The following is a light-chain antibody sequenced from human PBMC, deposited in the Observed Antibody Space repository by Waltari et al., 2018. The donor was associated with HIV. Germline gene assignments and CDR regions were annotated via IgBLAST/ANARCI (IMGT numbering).Light chain of an antibody. CDR3: QVWESSSDHVV. Sequence: SYVLTQSPSVSVALGQTASIAWGGTNLGSKSGHWYQQKPGQAPALVIYDDRDRPSGIPERFSGANSGHTATLSIGRVEAGDEADYYCQVWESSSDHVVIGGGTKLTV. J-gene: IGLJ2*01. V-gene: IGLV3-21*02. CDR2: DDR. CDR1: NLGSKS.